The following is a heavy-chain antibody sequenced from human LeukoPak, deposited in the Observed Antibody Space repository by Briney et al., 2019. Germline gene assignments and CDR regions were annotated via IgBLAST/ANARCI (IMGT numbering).Heavy chain of an antibody. CDR2: INHSGST. V-gene: IGHV4-34*01. Sequence: PSETLSLTCAVYGGSFSGYYWSWIRQPPGKGLEWIGEINHSGSTNYNPSLKSRVTISVDTSKNQFSLELSSVTAADTAVYYCATGGAGLRDYWGQGTLVTVSS. D-gene: IGHD6-19*01. CDR1: GGSFSGYY. CDR3: ATGGAGLRDY. J-gene: IGHJ4*02.